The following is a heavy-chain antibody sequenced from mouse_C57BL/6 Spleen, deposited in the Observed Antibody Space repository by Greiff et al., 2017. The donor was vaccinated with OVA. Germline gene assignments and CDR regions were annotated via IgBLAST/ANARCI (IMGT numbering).Heavy chain of an antibody. CDR3: ARYYGSSLNWYFDV. J-gene: IGHJ1*03. V-gene: IGHV1-81*01. Sequence: QVQLQQSGAELARPGASVKLSCKASGYTFTSYGISWVKQRTGQGLEWIGEIYPRSGNTYYNEKFKGKATLTADKSSSTAYMELRSLTSEDSAVYFCARYYGSSLNWYFDVWGTGTTVTVSS. CDR1: GYTFTSYG. CDR2: IYPRSGNT. D-gene: IGHD1-1*01.